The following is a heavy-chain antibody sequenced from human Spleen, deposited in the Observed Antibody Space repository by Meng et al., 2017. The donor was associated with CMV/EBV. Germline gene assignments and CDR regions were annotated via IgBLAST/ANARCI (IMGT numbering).Heavy chain of an antibody. Sequence: AETLALTCTVSGVSISGNYYSWIRQPPGKGLEWIGYIYYTGSTDYNSSLKSRVTLSLDTSKNHFTLTLNSATAADTAVYYCARSRLVAATHNGFDPWGQGTLVTVSS. D-gene: IGHD2-15*01. CDR1: GVSISGNY. V-gene: IGHV4-59*01. CDR2: IYYTGST. J-gene: IGHJ5*02. CDR3: ARSRLVAATHNGFDP.